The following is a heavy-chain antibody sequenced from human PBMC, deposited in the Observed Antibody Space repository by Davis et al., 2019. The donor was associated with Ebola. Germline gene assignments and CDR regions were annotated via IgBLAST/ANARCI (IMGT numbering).Heavy chain of an antibody. CDR3: ARDDYCSSTSCFYYYYYGMDV. CDR2: ISSSSSYI. D-gene: IGHD2-2*01. V-gene: IGHV3-21*01. CDR1: GFTFSSYS. Sequence: GGSLRLSCAASGFTFSSYSMNWVRQAPGKGLEWVSSISSSSSYIYYADSVKGRFTISRDNAKNSLYLQMNSLRAEDTAVYYCARDDYCSSTSCFYYYYYGMDVWGQGTTVTVSS. J-gene: IGHJ6*02.